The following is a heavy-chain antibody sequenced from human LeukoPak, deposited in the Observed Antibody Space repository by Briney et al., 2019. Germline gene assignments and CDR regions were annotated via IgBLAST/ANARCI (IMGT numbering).Heavy chain of an antibody. CDR2: ISSSSSTI. J-gene: IGHJ4*02. Sequence: PGGSLRLSYAASGFTFSSYSMNWVRQAPGKGLEWVSYISSSSSTIYYADSVKGRFTISRDNAKNSLYLQMNSLRAEDTAVYYCARVGLIVGATVFDYWGQGTLVTVSS. CDR1: GFTFSSYS. D-gene: IGHD1-26*01. CDR3: ARVGLIVGATVFDY. V-gene: IGHV3-48*04.